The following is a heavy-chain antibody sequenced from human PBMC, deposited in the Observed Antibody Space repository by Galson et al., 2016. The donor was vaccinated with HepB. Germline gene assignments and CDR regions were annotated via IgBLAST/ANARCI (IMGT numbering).Heavy chain of an antibody. J-gene: IGHJ5*02. CDR1: GYTFTSYG. D-gene: IGHD6-13*01. CDR3: ATSTSSWINWFAP. CDR2: ISAYTGYT. V-gene: IGHV1-18*01. Sequence: SVKVSCKASGYTFTSYGISWVRQAPGQGLEWMGWISAYTGYTTYAQELQGRVTMTTDTSTSTAYMELRSLRSDDTAVYYCATSTSSWINWFAPWGQGTLVTVSS.